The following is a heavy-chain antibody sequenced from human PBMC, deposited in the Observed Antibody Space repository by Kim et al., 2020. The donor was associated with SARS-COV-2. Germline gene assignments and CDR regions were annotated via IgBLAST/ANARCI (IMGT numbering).Heavy chain of an antibody. V-gene: IGHV1-69*02. D-gene: IGHD3-10*01. CDR1: GGTFSSYT. CDR3: ATEKELMVRGVPYYYYGMDV. Sequence: SVKVSCKASGGTFSSYTISWVRQAPGQGLEWMGRIIPILGIANYAQKFQGRVTITADKSTSTAYMELSSLRSEDTAVYYCATEKELMVRGVPYYYYGMDVWGQGTTVTVSS. J-gene: IGHJ6*02. CDR2: IIPILGIA.